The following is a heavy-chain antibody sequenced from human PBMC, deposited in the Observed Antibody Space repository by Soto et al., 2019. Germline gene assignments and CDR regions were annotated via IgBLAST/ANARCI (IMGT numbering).Heavy chain of an antibody. CDR2: MNPNSGNT. Sequence: VASVKVSCKASGYTFTSYDINWVRQATGQGLEWMGWMNPNSGNTGYAQKFQGRVTMTRNTSISTAYMELSSLRSEDTAVYYCARGLVRGVIMRVDAFDIWGQGTMVTVSS. D-gene: IGHD3-10*01. V-gene: IGHV1-8*01. J-gene: IGHJ3*02. CDR3: ARGLVRGVIMRVDAFDI. CDR1: GYTFTSYD.